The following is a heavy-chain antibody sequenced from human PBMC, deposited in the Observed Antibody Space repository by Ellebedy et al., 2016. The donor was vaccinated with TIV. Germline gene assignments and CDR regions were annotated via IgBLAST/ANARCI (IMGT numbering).Heavy chain of an antibody. Sequence: GSLRLXCTVSGGSISSYYWSWIRQPPGKGLEWIGYIYYSGSTNYNPSLKSRVTISVDTSKNQFSLKLSSVTAADTAVYYCARALPNYYGSGSYYPFDYWGQGTLVTVSS. V-gene: IGHV4-59*01. CDR2: IYYSGST. CDR1: GGSISSYY. D-gene: IGHD3-10*01. J-gene: IGHJ4*02. CDR3: ARALPNYYGSGSYYPFDY.